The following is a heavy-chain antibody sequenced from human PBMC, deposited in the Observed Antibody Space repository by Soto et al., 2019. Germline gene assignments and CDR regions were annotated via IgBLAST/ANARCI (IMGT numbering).Heavy chain of an antibody. CDR2: ISYHGGNT. V-gene: IGHV3-30*18. Sequence: GGSLRLSCAASGFTFSTYGMHWVRQAPGKGLEWVAVISYHGGNTYYADSVKGRFIISRDNSKNTLYLQMDSLRPEDTAVYYCAKEITVAGDFDYWGHGTLVTVSS. J-gene: IGHJ4*01. D-gene: IGHD6-19*01. CDR1: GFTFSTYG. CDR3: AKEITVAGDFDY.